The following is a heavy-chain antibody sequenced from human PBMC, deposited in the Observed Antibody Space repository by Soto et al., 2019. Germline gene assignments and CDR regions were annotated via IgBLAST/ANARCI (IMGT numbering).Heavy chain of an antibody. CDR1: GYTFTSCG. V-gene: IGHV1-18*04. CDR3: ARDGPDMGGYYYYGMDV. J-gene: IGHJ6*02. Sequence: GASVKVSCKASGYTFTSCGISCVRQAPGQGLEWMGWISAYNGNTNYAQKLQGRVTMTTDTSTSTAYMELRSLRSDDTAVYYCARDGPDMGGYYYYGMDVWGQGTTVTVSS. D-gene: IGHD2-15*01. CDR2: ISAYNGNT.